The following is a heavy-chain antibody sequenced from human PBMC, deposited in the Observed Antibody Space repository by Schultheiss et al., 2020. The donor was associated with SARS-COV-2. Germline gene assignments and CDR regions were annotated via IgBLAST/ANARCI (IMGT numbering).Heavy chain of an antibody. V-gene: IGHV3-23*01. D-gene: IGHD5-18*01. CDR2: FSGGST. Sequence: GGSLRLSCAASGFTFDDYAMHWVRQAPGKGLEWVSWFSGGSTYHADSRKGRFTISRDNSKNTLYLQMNSLRAEDTAVYYCAKDLGYSYGYGYWGQGTLVTVSS. J-gene: IGHJ4*02. CDR3: AKDLGYSYGYGY. CDR1: GFTFDDYA.